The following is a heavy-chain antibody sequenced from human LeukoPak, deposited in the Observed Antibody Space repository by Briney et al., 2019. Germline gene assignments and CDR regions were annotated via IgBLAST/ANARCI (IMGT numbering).Heavy chain of an antibody. CDR2: ISGSGGST. CDR3: AKGPEVVGATTPFDY. Sequence: GGSLRLSCAASGFTFSSYAMSWVRQAPGKGLEWVSAISGSGGSTYYADSVKGRFTISRDNSKNTLYLQMNSLRAEDTAVHYCAKGPEVVGATTPFDYWGQGTLVTVSS. D-gene: IGHD1-26*01. V-gene: IGHV3-23*01. CDR1: GFTFSSYA. J-gene: IGHJ4*02.